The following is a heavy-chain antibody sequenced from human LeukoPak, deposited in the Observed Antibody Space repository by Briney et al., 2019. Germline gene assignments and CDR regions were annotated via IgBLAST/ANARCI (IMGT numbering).Heavy chain of an antibody. V-gene: IGHV3-33*01. CDR3: VRDSYXXXYFQH. CDR1: GFTFXXXX. CDR2: IWHDGSNK. Sequence: RLSXAASGFTFXXXXXHWXXXXPXXGXEWXAVIWHDGSNKYYGDSVMGRFIISRDNSKNTLSLQMNSLRAEDTAVYYCVRDSYXXXYFQHWGQGTLVTXSS. D-gene: IGHD2-15*01. J-gene: IGHJ1*01.